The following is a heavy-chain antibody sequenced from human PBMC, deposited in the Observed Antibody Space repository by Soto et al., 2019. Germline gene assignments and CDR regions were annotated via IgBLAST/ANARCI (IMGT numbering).Heavy chain of an antibody. J-gene: IGHJ4*02. V-gene: IGHV1-69*13. D-gene: IGHD1-7*01. Sequence: ASVKVSCKASGGTFRNYAFSWVRQAPGQGLEWMGGIIPIFGKANYEQRFQGRLTITADESTSTAYMELNSLRSEDTAVYFCARDLYLNWYYHLDSWGQGTLVTV. CDR2: IIPIFGKA. CDR3: ARDLYLNWYYHLDS. CDR1: GGTFRNYA.